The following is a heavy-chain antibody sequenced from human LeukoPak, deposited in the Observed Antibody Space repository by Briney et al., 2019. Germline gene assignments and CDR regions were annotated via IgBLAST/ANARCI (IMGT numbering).Heavy chain of an antibody. Sequence: PGGSLRLSCAASGFTFSSYGMHWVRQAPGKGLEWVAFIRYDGSNKYYADSVKGRFTISRDNSKNTLYLQMNSLRAEDTAVYYCAKDPVGYCSSSSCYPLTRFDYWGRGTLVTVSS. CDR1: GFTFSSYG. D-gene: IGHD2-2*01. CDR2: IRYDGSNK. V-gene: IGHV3-30*02. CDR3: AKDPVGYCSSSSCYPLTRFDY. J-gene: IGHJ4*02.